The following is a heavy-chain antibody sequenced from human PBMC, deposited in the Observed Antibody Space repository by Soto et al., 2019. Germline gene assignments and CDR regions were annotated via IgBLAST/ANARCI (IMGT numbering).Heavy chain of an antibody. V-gene: IGHV2-5*01. Sequence: ESGPTLVNPTPPLTLTCTFSGFSLRTSGVGVGWIRQPPGKALEWLELRYGNDDKRYSPSLKSRLTITRDTSQNQVGLTMTNMDPVGTATYFCAHRGLPAAFGIWGQGTMVTVSS. J-gene: IGHJ3*02. CDR1: GFSLRTSGVG. CDR2: RYGNDDK. CDR3: AHRGLPAAFGI.